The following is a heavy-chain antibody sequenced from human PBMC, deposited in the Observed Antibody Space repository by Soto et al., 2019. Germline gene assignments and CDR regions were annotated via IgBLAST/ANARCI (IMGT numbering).Heavy chain of an antibody. V-gene: IGHV4-30-2*01. CDR1: GGSISRGGYS. CDR3: ARESYVDYYDSSGYPIVDY. J-gene: IGHJ4*02. Sequence: SETLSLTCAVCGGSISRGGYSWSWIRQPPGKGLEWIGYIYHSGSTYYNPSLKSRVTISVDRSKNQFSLKLSSVTAADTAVYYCARESYVDYYDSSGYPIVDYWGQGTLVTVSS. D-gene: IGHD3-22*01. CDR2: IYHSGST.